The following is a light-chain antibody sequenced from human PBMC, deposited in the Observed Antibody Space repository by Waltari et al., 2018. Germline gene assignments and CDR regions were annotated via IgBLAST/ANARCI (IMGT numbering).Light chain of an antibody. CDR2: MLS. V-gene: IGKV2-28*01. CDR3: MQTRQTPWT. J-gene: IGKJ1*01. CDR1: QHLFPSNGYTF. Sequence: QHLFPSNGYTFLDCDVQKPGQAAQLLIYMLSYRNSGFPYRFSVSGEGTDFTLEITRVEGEDVWVYCCMQTRQTPWTFGQATKVEIK.